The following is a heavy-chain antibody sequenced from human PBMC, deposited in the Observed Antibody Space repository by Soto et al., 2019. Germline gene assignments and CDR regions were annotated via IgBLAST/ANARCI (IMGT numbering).Heavy chain of an antibody. CDR1: GYSFTQYA. CDR3: ARYKITPGGNFFQFGMDV. V-gene: IGHV1-3*01. J-gene: IGHJ6*02. D-gene: IGHD1-1*01. CDR2: IHPANGNT. Sequence: ASVKVSCKASGYSFTQYAIHWVRQAPGRILEWLGLIHPANGNTKYSQKFQGRVTFTRDTSSTTPYMELSSLRSEDGGLYYCARYKITPGGNFFQFGMDVGGPGTTVTVSS.